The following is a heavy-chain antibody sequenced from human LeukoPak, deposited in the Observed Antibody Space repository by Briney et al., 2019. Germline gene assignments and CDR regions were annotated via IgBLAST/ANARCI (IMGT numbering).Heavy chain of an antibody. V-gene: IGHV3-30*01. CDR3: ARDMRDIVVVPAAIGLNY. Sequence: GGSLRLSCAASGFTFSSYAMHWVRQAPGKGLEWVAVISYDGSNKYYADSVKGRFTISRDNSKNTLYLQMNSMRAEDTAVYYCARDMRDIVVVPAAIGLNYWGQGTLVTVSS. J-gene: IGHJ4*02. D-gene: IGHD2-2*02. CDR1: GFTFSSYA. CDR2: ISYDGSNK.